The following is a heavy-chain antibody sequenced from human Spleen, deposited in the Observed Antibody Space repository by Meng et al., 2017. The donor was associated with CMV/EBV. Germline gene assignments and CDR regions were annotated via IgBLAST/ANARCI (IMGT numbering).Heavy chain of an antibody. CDR1: GFIFNDYY. CDR3: ARTDYDFWSGFYTYFDY. J-gene: IGHJ4*02. CDR2: ISNSGSTI. D-gene: IGHD3-3*01. V-gene: IGHV3-11*01. Sequence: GGSLRLSCATSGFIFNDYYMNWIRQAPGKGLEWVSNISNSGSTIFYADSVKGRFTVSRDSAKNSLFLQMNSLRAEDTAVYYCARTDYDFWSGFYTYFDYWGQGALVTVSS.